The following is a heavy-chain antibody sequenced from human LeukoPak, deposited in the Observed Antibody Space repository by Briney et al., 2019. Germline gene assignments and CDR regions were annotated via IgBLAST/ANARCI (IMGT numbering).Heavy chain of an antibody. Sequence: KPSETLSLTCTVSGGSISDYDWNSIRQPPGKGLEWIGYIYYSGSTTYNPSRKSRVTMSVDTAKNQFSLKLRSVTAADPAVYYCARGDFCSKGNCYLRPMDVWGKGTTVTVSS. D-gene: IGHD3-3*01. V-gene: IGHV4-59*01. CDR2: IYYSGST. CDR1: GGSISDYD. J-gene: IGHJ6*03. CDR3: ARGDFCSKGNCYLRPMDV.